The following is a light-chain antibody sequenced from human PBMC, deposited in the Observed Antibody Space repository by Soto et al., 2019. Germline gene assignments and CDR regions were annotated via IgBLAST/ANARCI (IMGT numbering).Light chain of an antibody. CDR2: EVT. V-gene: IGLV2-8*01. CDR3: SSYGGNNNVV. J-gene: IGLJ2*01. CDR1: SSDVGAYNY. Sequence: QSVLTQPPSASGSPGQSVTISCTGTSSDVGAYNYVSWYQQHPGKAPKLMIYEVTKRPSGVPDRLSGSKSGNTAYLTVSGLQAEDEAEYYCSSYGGNNNVVFGGGTKVTVL.